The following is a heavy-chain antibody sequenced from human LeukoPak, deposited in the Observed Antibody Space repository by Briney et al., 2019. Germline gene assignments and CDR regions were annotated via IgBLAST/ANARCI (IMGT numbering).Heavy chain of an antibody. D-gene: IGHD7-27*01. Sequence: SETLSLTCAFYGGSFSGYYWSWIRQPPGKGLEWIGEINHSGSTNYNPSLKSRVTISVDTPKNQFSLKLSSVTAADTAVYYCARGAKPGVPRDFDYWGQGTLVTVSS. CDR1: GGSFSGYY. V-gene: IGHV4-34*01. CDR2: INHSGST. J-gene: IGHJ4*02. CDR3: ARGAKPGVPRDFDY.